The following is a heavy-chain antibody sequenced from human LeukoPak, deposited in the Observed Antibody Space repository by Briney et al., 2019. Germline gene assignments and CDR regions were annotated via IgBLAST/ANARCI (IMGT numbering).Heavy chain of an antibody. Sequence: AGGSLRLSCAASGFTFSSYGMHWFRKAPGKGLEWVAVISYVGSNKYYADSVKGRFTISRDNSKNTLYLKMNSLRAEDTAVYYCAKGFDGITGTTVDYWGQGTLVTVSS. V-gene: IGHV3-30*18. D-gene: IGHD1-20*01. CDR1: GFTFSSYG. CDR3: AKGFDGITGTTVDY. CDR2: ISYVGSNK. J-gene: IGHJ4*02.